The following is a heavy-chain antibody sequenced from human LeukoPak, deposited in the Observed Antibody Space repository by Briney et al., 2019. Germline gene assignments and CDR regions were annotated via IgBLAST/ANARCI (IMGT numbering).Heavy chain of an antibody. CDR1: GFTLSSYA. D-gene: IGHD4-11*01. CDR2: ISGSGVST. CDR3: ARGFTSTVVRMDV. V-gene: IGHV3-23*01. Sequence: GGSLRLSCAASGFTLSSYAMSWVRQAPGKGLEWVSGISGSGVSTYYAGSVKGRFTISRDNSKNTLFLQMNSLRAEDTAEYYCARGFTSTVVRMDVWGQGTTVTVSS. J-gene: IGHJ6*02.